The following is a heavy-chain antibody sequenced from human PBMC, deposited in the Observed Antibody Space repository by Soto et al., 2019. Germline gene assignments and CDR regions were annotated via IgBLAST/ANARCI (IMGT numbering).Heavy chain of an antibody. CDR1: GYIFVNYG. CDR2: ISPYTGNT. D-gene: IGHD3-16*01. V-gene: IGHV1-18*01. CDR3: VMVDNYVTPTPQDV. J-gene: IGHJ6*02. Sequence: QVQLVQSGDEVKKPGASVKVSCKASGYIFVNYGIAWVRQAPGQGLEWMGWISPYTGNTHSARKVQGRLTMTTDTCTGTAYMDLGSLTSDDTAVYYCVMVDNYVTPTPQDVWGQGTTVTVSS.